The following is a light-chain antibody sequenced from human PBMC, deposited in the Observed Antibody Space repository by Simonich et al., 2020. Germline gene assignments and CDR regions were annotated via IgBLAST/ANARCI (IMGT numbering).Light chain of an antibody. V-gene: IGLV3-19*01. CDR2: GKN. Sequence: SSELTQDPAVSVALGQTVRITCQGESLRSYYASWYQQKPGQAPLLVIYGKNNRPSGIPDRFSGSSSGNTASLTSTGAQAEDEADYYCNSRDSSGNHWVFGGGTKLTVL. CDR3: NSRDSSGNHWV. J-gene: IGLJ3*02. CDR1: SLRSYY.